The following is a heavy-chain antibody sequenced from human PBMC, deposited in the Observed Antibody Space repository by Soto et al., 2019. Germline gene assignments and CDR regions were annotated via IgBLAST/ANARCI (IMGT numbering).Heavy chain of an antibody. D-gene: IGHD6-13*01. CDR2: IYYSGST. CDR1: GGSISSYY. J-gene: IGHJ3*02. Sequence: QVQLQESGPGLVKPSETLSLTCTVSGGSISSYYWSWMRQPRGKGLEWIGYIYYSGSTNYNPSLKTLVTISADTSKNQFSLKLSSVTAADTAVYYSARRYISAFYIWGQGTMVTVSS. V-gene: IGHV4-59*08. CDR3: ARRYISAFYI.